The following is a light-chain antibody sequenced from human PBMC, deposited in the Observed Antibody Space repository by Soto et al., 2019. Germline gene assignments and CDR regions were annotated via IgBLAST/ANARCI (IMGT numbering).Light chain of an antibody. CDR1: QSINSW. CDR2: KAS. J-gene: IGKJ2*01. V-gene: IGKV1-5*03. CDR3: QQYNSYPNT. Sequence: DIQMTQSPSTLSASVGDRVTITCRASQSINSWLAWYQQKPGKAPKFLIYKASNLESGVPSRFSGSGSGTEFTLTISSLQPDDSATYYCQQYNSYPNTFGQGTKLEIK.